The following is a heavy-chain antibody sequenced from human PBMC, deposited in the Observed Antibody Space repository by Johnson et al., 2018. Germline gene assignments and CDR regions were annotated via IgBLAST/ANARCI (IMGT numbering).Heavy chain of an antibody. D-gene: IGHD1-7*01. V-gene: IGHV3-30*03. CDR2: ISYDGSSK. CDR1: GFTFSNAW. CDR3: AGGENGNYLVDGMDG. Sequence: QVQLVESGGGVVQPGRSLRLSCAASGFTFSNAWMSWVRQAPGKGLEWMAVISYDGSSKYYADPVRGRFTISRDNSKNPLYLQMNSRRAEDTAVYYCAGGENGNYLVDGMDGWGQGNTVTVSS. J-gene: IGHJ6*02.